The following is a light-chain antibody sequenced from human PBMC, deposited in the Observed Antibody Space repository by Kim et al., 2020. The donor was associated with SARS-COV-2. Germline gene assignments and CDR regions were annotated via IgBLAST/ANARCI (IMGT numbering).Light chain of an antibody. CDR1: RMGDKY. CDR3: QAWDSSTAI. J-gene: IGLJ2*01. CDR2: HGD. Sequence: SYELTQPPSVSVSPGQTVSISCSGERMGDKYAFWYQQRSGQSPVLVIYHGDKRPSGIPARLSGFLSGNTATLTISGTQPMDEADYYCQAWDSSTAIFGGGTQLTVL. V-gene: IGLV3-1*01.